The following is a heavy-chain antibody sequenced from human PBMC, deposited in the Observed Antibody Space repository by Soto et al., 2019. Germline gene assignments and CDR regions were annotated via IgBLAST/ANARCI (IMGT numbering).Heavy chain of an antibody. V-gene: IGHV3-48*03. J-gene: IGHJ6*02. CDR3: ARVGSFWSGYYNDYYYGMDV. D-gene: IGHD3-3*01. Sequence: GGSLRLSCAASGFTFSSYEMNWVRQAPGKGLEWVSYISSSGSTIYYADSVKGRFTISRDNAKNSLYLQMNSLRAEDTAVYYCARVGSFWSGYYNDYYYGMDVWGQGTTVTVSS. CDR1: GFTFSSYE. CDR2: ISSSGSTI.